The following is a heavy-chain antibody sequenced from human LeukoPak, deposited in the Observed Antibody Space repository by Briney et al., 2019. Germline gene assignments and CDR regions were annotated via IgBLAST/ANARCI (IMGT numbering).Heavy chain of an antibody. Sequence: GGSLRLSCAASGFTFSSYGMHWVRQAPGKGLEWVAFIRYDGSNKYYAESVKGRFTISRDNAKNSLYLQMNSLRAEDTALYYCARGGYSSSWDYYYYYMDVWGKGTTVTVSS. CDR2: IRYDGSNK. CDR3: ARGGYSSSWDYYYYYMDV. J-gene: IGHJ6*03. D-gene: IGHD6-13*01. V-gene: IGHV3-30*02. CDR1: GFTFSSYG.